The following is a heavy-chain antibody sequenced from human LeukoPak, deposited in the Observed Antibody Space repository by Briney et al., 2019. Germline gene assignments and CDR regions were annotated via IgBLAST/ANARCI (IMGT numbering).Heavy chain of an antibody. J-gene: IGHJ4*02. Sequence: SETLSLTCTVSGGSISSYYWSWIRQPPGKGLEWIGYIYYSGSTNYNPSLKSRVTISVDTSKNQFSLKLSSVTAADTAVYYCARTGSPLPTVTDDYWGQGTLVTVSS. CDR1: GGSISSYY. D-gene: IGHD4-11*01. CDR3: ARTGSPLPTVTDDY. V-gene: IGHV4-59*01. CDR2: IYYSGST.